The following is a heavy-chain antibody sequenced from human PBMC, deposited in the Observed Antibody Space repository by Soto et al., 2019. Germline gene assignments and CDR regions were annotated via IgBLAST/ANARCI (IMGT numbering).Heavy chain of an antibody. J-gene: IGHJ4*02. CDR3: ARAIPEPYYYDSSGQSFDY. CDR1: GGSISSGDYY. D-gene: IGHD3-22*01. V-gene: IGHV4-30-4*01. CDR2: IYYSGST. Sequence: SETLSLTCTVSGGSISSGDYYWSWIRQPPGKGLEWIGYIYYSGSTYYNPSLKSRVTISVDTSKNQFSLKLSSVTAADTAVYYCARAIPEPYYYDSSGQSFDYWGQGTLVTVSS.